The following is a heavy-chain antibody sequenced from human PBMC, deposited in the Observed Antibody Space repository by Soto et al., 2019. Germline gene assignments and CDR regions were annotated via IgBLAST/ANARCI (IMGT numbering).Heavy chain of an antibody. CDR1: GFSLNTYGVG. CDR3: ASALGSWGAYYFDY. J-gene: IGHJ4*02. V-gene: IGHV2-5*02. Sequence: QITLKESGPTLVKPTQTLTLTCTVSGFSLNTYGVGVGWIRQPPGKALEWLALIYWDDDKRYSPSLKSRLTITKDTAKSQVVLTTTTMDPVDTVTYYCASALGSWGAYYFDYWGQGTLVTVSS. CDR2: IYWDDDK. D-gene: IGHD3-16*01.